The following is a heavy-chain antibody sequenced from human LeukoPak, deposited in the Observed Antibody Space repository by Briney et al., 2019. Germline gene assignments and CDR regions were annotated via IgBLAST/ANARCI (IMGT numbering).Heavy chain of an antibody. J-gene: IGHJ4*02. D-gene: IGHD5-18*01. CDR3: AREIIQLPGYFDY. CDR2: IYSGGST. Sequence: GGSLRLSCAASGFTVSSNYVSWVRQAPGKGLEWVSVIYSGGSTYYADSVKGRFTISRDNSKNTLYLQMNSLRAEDTAVYYCAREIIQLPGYFDYWGQGTLVTVSS. V-gene: IGHV3-53*01. CDR1: GFTVSSNY.